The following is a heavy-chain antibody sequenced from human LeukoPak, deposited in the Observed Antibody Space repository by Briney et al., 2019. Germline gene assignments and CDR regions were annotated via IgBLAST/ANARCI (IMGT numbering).Heavy chain of an antibody. CDR3: AKDRGPSGYDHFDY. J-gene: IGHJ4*02. V-gene: IGHV3-30*02. CDR1: GFTFSSYG. D-gene: IGHD5-12*01. CDR2: IRYDGSNK. Sequence: GGSLRLSCAASGFTFSSYGMHWVRQAPGKGLEWVAFIRYDGSNKYYADSVKGRFTISRDNSKNTLYLQMNTLRAEDTAVYYCAKDRGPSGYDHFDYWGQGTLVTVSS.